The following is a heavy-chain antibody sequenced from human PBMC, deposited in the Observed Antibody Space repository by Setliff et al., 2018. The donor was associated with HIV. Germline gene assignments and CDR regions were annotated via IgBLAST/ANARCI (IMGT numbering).Heavy chain of an antibody. V-gene: IGHV3-7*03. CDR3: ATQVWSNMDY. CDR1: GFTFTNRY. Sequence: PGGSLRLSCAASGFTFTNRYMSWVRQAPGKGLEWVANIKQDGSETYYMDSVKGRFTISRDNAKNSLYLQINNLRRDDTAMYYCATQVWSNMDYWGQRTLVTVSS. CDR2: IKQDGSET. D-gene: IGHD2-21*01. J-gene: IGHJ4*02.